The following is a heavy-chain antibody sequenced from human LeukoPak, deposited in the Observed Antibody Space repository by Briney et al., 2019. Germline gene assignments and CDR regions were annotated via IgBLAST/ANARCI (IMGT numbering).Heavy chain of an antibody. V-gene: IGHV3-21*01. CDR3: ARGGSQPGWEFDY. CDR2: ISSSSSYI. D-gene: IGHD1-26*01. Sequence: PGGSLRLSCAASGFTFSSYSMNWVRQAPGKGLEWVSSISSSSSYIYYADSVKGRFTISRDNAKNSLYLQMNSLRAEDTAVYYCARGGSQPGWEFDYWGQGTLVTVSS. J-gene: IGHJ4*02. CDR1: GFTFSSYS.